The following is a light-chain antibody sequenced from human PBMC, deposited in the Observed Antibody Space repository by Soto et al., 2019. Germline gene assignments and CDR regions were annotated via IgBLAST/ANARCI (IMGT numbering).Light chain of an antibody. CDR1: SSDVGGYSY. Sequence: QSALTQPRSVSGSPGQSVTISCSGTSSDVGGYSYVSWYQQRPGKAPKLMIYDVITRPSGVPDRFSGSKSGNTASLTISGLQAEDEDDYFCCSYAGSYTFVFGTGTKVTVL. CDR3: CSYAGSYTFV. CDR2: DVI. V-gene: IGLV2-11*01. J-gene: IGLJ1*01.